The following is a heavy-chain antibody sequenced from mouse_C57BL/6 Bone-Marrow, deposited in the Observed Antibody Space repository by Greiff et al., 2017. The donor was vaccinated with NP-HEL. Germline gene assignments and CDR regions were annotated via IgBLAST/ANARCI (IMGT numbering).Heavy chain of an antibody. D-gene: IGHD1-1*01. CDR3: ATYYGSSLWYFDV. CDR1: GYTFTGYW. V-gene: IGHV1-9*01. J-gene: IGHJ1*03. CDR2: ILPGSGST. Sequence: VQLQQSGAELMKPGASVKLSCKATGYTFTGYWIEWVKQRPGHGLEWIGEILPGSGSTNYNEKFKGKATFTADTSSNTAYMQRSSLTTADSAIYYCATYYGSSLWYFDVWGTGTTVTVSS.